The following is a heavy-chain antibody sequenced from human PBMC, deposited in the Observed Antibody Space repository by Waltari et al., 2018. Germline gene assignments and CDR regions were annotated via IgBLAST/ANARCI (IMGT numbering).Heavy chain of an antibody. CDR1: GYTFTAYY. CDR3: AREALGGTKAFDM. D-gene: IGHD1-7*01. Sequence: QIQIMQSGAEVKKPGASVKVSCQASGYTFTAYYIHWARQAPGQGLAWMGWINSNTGGADCAQSFQGRVTVTRDTSISTVYRELSGLTADDTAVYYCAREALGGTKAFDMWGQGTMVTVSS. CDR2: INSNTGGA. V-gene: IGHV1-2*02. J-gene: IGHJ3*02.